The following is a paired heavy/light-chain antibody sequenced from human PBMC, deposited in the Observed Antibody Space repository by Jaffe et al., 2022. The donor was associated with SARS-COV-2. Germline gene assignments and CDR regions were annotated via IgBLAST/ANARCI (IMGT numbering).Heavy chain of an antibody. CDR1: GFTFGAYA. Sequence: EVQLVESGGNLAQPGGSLRLSCAASGFTFGAYAMSWVRRAPGKGLEWVSTISSSGSTTYYADSVKGRFTISRDNSKNTLYLQMNSLRAEDTAVFYCAKLLRVTTDYMDVWGKGTTVTVSS. CDR2: ISSSGSTT. CDR3: AKLLRVTTDYMDV. V-gene: IGHV3-23*04. J-gene: IGHJ6*03. D-gene: IGHD4-17*01.
Light chain of an antibody. CDR3: QQYNNWPRT. CDR1: QSVSSN. CDR2: GAS. V-gene: IGKV3-15*01. Sequence: EIVMTQSPATLSVSPGERATLSCRASQSVSSNLAWYQQKPGQAPRLLIYGASTRATGIPARFSGSGSATEFTLTISSLQSEDFAVYYCQQYNNWPRTFGQGTKVEIK. J-gene: IGKJ1*01.